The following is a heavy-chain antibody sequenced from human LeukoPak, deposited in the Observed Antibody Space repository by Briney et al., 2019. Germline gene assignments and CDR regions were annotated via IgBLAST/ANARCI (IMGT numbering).Heavy chain of an antibody. CDR1: GYTFTTYY. CDR3: ASSGSYEPYYFDY. J-gene: IGHJ4*02. CDR2: INPSGGST. Sequence: APVKVSCKASGYTFTTYYMHWVRQAPGQGLEWMGIINPSGGSTSYAQKFQGRVTMTRDTSTSTVYMELSSLRSEDTAVYYCASSGSYEPYYFDYWGQGTLVTVSS. V-gene: IGHV1-46*01. D-gene: IGHD1-26*01.